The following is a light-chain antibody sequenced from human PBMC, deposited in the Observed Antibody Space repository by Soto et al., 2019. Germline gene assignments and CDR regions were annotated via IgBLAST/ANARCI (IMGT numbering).Light chain of an antibody. CDR2: EGS. CDR3: CSYAGSSTYV. Sequence: QSVLTQPASVSGSPGQSITISCTGTSSDVGSYNLVSWYQQHPGKAPKLMIYEGSKRPSGVSNRFSGSKSGNPASLTISGFQAEDEADYYCCSYAGSSTYVFGTGTKVTVL. CDR1: SSDVGSYNL. J-gene: IGLJ1*01. V-gene: IGLV2-23*01.